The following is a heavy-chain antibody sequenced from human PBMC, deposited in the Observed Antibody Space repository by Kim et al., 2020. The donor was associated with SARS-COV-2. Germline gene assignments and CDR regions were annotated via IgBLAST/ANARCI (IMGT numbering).Heavy chain of an antibody. CDR1: GYTFTSYA. CDR2: INTNTGNP. D-gene: IGHD3-22*01. V-gene: IGHV7-4-1*02. CDR3: ARGSITMTHYGMDV. J-gene: IGHJ6*02. Sequence: ASVKVSCKASGYTFTSYAMNWVRQAPGQGLEWMGWINTNTGNPTYAQGFTGRFVFSLDTSVSTAYLQISSLKAEDTAVYYCARGSITMTHYGMDVWGQGTTVTVSS.